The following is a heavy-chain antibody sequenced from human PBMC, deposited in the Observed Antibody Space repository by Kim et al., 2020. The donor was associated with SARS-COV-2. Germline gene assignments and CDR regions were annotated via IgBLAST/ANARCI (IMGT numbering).Heavy chain of an antibody. Sequence: GGSLRLSCAASGFTFSSYSMNWVRQAPGKGLEWVSSISSSSSYIYYADSVKGRFTISRDNAKNSLYLQMNSLRAEDTAVYYCARGLTMVVVVYYYYYGMDGWGQGTTVTVSS. CDR2: ISSSSSYI. D-gene: IGHD3-22*01. V-gene: IGHV3-21*01. CDR3: ARGLTMVVVVYYYYYGMDG. J-gene: IGHJ6*02. CDR1: GFTFSSYS.